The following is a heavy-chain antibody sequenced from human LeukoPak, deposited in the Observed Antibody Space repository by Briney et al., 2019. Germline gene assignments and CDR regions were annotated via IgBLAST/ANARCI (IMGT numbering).Heavy chain of an antibody. D-gene: IGHD3-22*01. V-gene: IGHV3-30-3*01. Sequence: PGGSLRLSCAASGFTFSSYAMHWVRQAPGKGLEWVAVISYDGSNKYYADSVKGRFTISRDNSKNTPYLQMNSLRAGDTAVYDCARERREGYYYDSSGSDYWGQGTLVTVSS. CDR1: GFTFSSYA. CDR2: ISYDGSNK. J-gene: IGHJ4*02. CDR3: ARERREGYYYDSSGSDY.